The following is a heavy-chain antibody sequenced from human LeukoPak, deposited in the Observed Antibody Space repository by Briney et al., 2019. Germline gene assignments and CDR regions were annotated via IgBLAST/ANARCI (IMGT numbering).Heavy chain of an antibody. CDR2: ISGSGGST. J-gene: IGHJ6*04. Sequence: GRSLRLSCAASGFTFSSYAMHWVRQAPGKGLEWVSAISGSGGSTYYADSVKGRFTISRDNSKNTLYLQMNSLRAEDTAVYYCAKHNVCSSTSCYGGDYYYYGMDVWGKGTTVTVSS. V-gene: IGHV3-23*01. CDR3: AKHNVCSSTSCYGGDYYYYGMDV. D-gene: IGHD2-2*01. CDR1: GFTFSSYA.